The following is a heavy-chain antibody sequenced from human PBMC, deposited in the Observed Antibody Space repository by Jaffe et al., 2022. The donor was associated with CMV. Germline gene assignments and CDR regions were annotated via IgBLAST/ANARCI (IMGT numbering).Heavy chain of an antibody. CDR2: IKQDGSEK. V-gene: IGHV3-7*01. Sequence: EVQLVESGGGLVQPGGSLRLSCAASGFTFSSYWMSWVRQAPGKGLEWVANIKQDGSEKYYVDSVKGRFTISRDNAKNSLYLQMNSLRAEDTAVYYCARGLPSVLEPLFDYWGQGTLVTVSS. CDR1: GFTFSSYW. CDR3: ARGLPSVLEPLFDY. D-gene: IGHD1-26*01. J-gene: IGHJ4*02.